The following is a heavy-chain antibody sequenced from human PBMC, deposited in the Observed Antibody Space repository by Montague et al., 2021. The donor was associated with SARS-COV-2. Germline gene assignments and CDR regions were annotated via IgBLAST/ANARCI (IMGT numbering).Heavy chain of an antibody. J-gene: IGHJ6*02. CDR3: ARLVETYYYYGMDV. V-gene: IGHV4-39*01. CDR1: GGSISSSSYY. CDR2: IYYSGST. D-gene: IGHD4-23*01. Sequence: SETLSLTCTVSGGSISSSSYYWGWIRQPPGKGLEWIGSIYYSGSTYYNPSLKSRVTISVDTSKNQFSLKLSSVTAADTVVYYCARLVETYYYYGMDVWGQGTTVTVSS.